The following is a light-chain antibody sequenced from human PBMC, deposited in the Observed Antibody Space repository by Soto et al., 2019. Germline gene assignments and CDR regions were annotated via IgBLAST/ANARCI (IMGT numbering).Light chain of an antibody. CDR2: GAS. CDR1: QSFSTNY. Sequence: EIVLTQSPGTLSLSPGESATLSCRASQSFSTNYLAWYQHKAGQAPRLLIYGASTRATGIPDRFSGSGSGADYTLTISRLDPEDFAVYYCQQYASSMVYTFGQGTKLEVK. J-gene: IGKJ2*01. CDR3: QQYASSMVYT. V-gene: IGKV3-20*01.